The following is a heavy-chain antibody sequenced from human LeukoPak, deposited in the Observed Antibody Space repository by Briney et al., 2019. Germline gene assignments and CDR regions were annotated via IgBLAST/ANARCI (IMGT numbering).Heavy chain of an antibody. Sequence: ASVKVSCKASGYTFTSYAMHWVRQAPGQRLEWMGWINAGNGNTKYSQKFQGRVTITRDTSASTAYMELSSLRSEDTAVHYCASGVTVADSSYYYYGMDVWGQGTTVTVSS. V-gene: IGHV1-3*01. CDR2: INAGNGNT. CDR1: GYTFTSYA. J-gene: IGHJ6*02. D-gene: IGHD2-15*01. CDR3: ASGVTVADSSYYYYGMDV.